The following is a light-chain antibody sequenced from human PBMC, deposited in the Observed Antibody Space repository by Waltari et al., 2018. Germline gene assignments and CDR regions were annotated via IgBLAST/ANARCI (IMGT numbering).Light chain of an antibody. J-gene: IGKJ1*01. CDR1: QTVSSSH. V-gene: IGKV3-20*01. Sequence: EIVLTQSPGTLSLSPGERAAVSCRASQTVSSSHLAWSQQKPGQAPRLLIYGASTRASGIPDRFSGGGFETDFTLTIDRLEPEDFAVYYCHQYSSTPWTFGQGTRVEIK. CDR3: HQYSSTPWT. CDR2: GAS.